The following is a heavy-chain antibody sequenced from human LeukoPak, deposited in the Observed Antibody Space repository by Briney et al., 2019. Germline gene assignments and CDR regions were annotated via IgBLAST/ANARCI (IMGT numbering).Heavy chain of an antibody. V-gene: IGHV4-59*01. CDR3: TRGGYNYDSPPGDPFDY. D-gene: IGHD5-18*01. CDR2: IYYRGNT. Sequence: SETLSLTCTVSGGSISSYYWSWIRQPPGKGLEWIGYIYYRGNTNYNPSLKSRVTISVDMSKNQFSLELSSVTAADTAVYYCTRGGYNYDSPPGDPFDYWGQGTLVTVSS. J-gene: IGHJ4*02. CDR1: GGSISSYY.